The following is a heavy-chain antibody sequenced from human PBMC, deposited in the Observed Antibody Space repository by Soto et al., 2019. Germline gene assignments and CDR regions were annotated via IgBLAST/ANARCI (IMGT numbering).Heavy chain of an antibody. V-gene: IGHV3-33*01. D-gene: IGHD2-15*01. J-gene: IGHJ6*02. Sequence: QPGGSLRLSCAASGFTFSSYGMHWVRQAPGKGLEWVAVIWYDGSNKYYADSVKGRFTISRDNSKNTLYLQMNSLRAEDTAVYYCARDGDIVVVVAATGHYYGMDVWGQGTTVTVSS. CDR3: ARDGDIVVVVAATGHYYGMDV. CDR2: IWYDGSNK. CDR1: GFTFSSYG.